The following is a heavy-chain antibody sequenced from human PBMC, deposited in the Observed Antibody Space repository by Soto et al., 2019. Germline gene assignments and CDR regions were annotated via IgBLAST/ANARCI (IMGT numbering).Heavy chain of an antibody. J-gene: IGHJ4*02. D-gene: IGHD2-15*01. V-gene: IGHV4-30-4*01. CDR3: ARVGYCSGGSCFPIDY. Sequence: QVQLQESGPGLVKPSQTLSLTCTVSGGSISSGDYYWSWIRQPPGTGLEWIGYIYYSGSTYYNPSLKSRVTISVDTSKNQFSLKLSSVTAADTAVYYCARVGYCSGGSCFPIDYWGQGTLVTVSS. CDR1: GGSISSGDYY. CDR2: IYYSGST.